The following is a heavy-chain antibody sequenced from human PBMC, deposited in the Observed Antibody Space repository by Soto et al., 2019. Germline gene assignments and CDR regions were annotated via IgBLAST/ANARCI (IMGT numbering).Heavy chain of an antibody. CDR3: AREKYDSSGRNWFDP. CDR2: IYYSGST. V-gene: IGHV4-30-4*01. J-gene: IGHJ5*02. D-gene: IGHD3-22*01. CDR1: GGSISSGDYY. Sequence: SETLSLTCTLSGGSISSGDYYWSWVRQPPGKGLEWMGYIYYSGSTYYNPSLKSRVTISVDTSKNQFSLKLSSVTAADTAVYYCAREKYDSSGRNWFDPWGQGTLVTVSS.